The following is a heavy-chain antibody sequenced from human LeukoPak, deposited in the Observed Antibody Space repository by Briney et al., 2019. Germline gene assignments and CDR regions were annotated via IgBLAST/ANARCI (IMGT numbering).Heavy chain of an antibody. J-gene: IGHJ3*02. CDR2: IGTAGDI. V-gene: IGHV3-13*01. CDR1: GFTFSNYD. D-gene: IGHD1-26*01. CDR3: ARESGSYYPSWAFDI. Sequence: GGSLRLSCAASGFTFSNYDMHWVRQATGKGLEWVSGIGTAGDIYYPGSVKGRFTISRENAKNSLYLQMNSLRAEDTAVYYCARESGSYYPSWAFDIWGQGTMVTVSS.